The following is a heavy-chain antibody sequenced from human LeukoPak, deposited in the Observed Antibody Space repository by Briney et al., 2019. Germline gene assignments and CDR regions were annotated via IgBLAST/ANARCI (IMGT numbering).Heavy chain of an antibody. CDR2: INHSGST. D-gene: IGHD6-6*01. V-gene: IGHV4-34*01. CDR1: GGSFSGYY. Sequence: PSETLSLTCAVYGGSFSGYYWSWIRQPPGKGLEWIGEINHSGSTNYNPSLKSRVTISVDESKNQFSLKLSSVTAADTAVYYCARLGAARNLDYWGQGTLATVSS. CDR3: ARLGAARNLDY. J-gene: IGHJ4*02.